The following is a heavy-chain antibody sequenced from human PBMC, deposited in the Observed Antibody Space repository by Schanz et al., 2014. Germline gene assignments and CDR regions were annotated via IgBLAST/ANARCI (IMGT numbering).Heavy chain of an antibody. J-gene: IGHJ4*02. CDR3: AKLSSSGRLAGYFDY. CDR1: GFIFSSYA. Sequence: VQLVESGGGVVQFGRSLRLSCAASGFIFSSYAMSWVRQAPGKGLEWVSTISASGGSTYYADSVKGRFTISRDNCKNILYLQMNSLRAEDTAVYYCAKLSSSGRLAGYFDYWGQGALVTGSS. D-gene: IGHD6-19*01. V-gene: IGHV3-23*04. CDR2: ISASGGST.